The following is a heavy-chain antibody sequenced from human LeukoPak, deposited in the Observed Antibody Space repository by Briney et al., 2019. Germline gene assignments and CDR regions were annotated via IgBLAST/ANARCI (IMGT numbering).Heavy chain of an antibody. J-gene: IGHJ4*02. CDR1: GFTFSSYG. CDR3: ARSTSSEYDIYHFDY. D-gene: IGHD3-9*01. CDR2: IWYDGNNK. V-gene: IGHV3-33*01. Sequence: GGALRLSCVASGFTFSSYGMHWVRQAPGKGLEWVAVIWYDGNNKYYADSVKGRFTISRDNSKNTLYLQMNSLRAEDTAVYYCARSTSSEYDIYHFDYWGQGTLVTASS.